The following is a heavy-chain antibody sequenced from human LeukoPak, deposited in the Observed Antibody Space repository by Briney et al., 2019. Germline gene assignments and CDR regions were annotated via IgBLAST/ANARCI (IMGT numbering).Heavy chain of an antibody. V-gene: IGHV3-30-3*01. CDR2: ISYDGSNK. CDR1: GFTFSSYA. J-gene: IGHJ3*02. D-gene: IGHD1-7*01. Sequence: PGGSLRLSCAASGFTFSSYAMHWVRQAPGKGLEWVAVISYDGSNKYYADSVKGRFTISRDNAKNSLYLQMNSLRAEDTAVYYCARGLGITGTTDAFDIWGQGTMVTVSS. CDR3: ARGLGITGTTDAFDI.